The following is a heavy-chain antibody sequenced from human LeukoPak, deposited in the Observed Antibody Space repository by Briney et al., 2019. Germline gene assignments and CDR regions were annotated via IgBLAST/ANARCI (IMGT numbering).Heavy chain of an antibody. CDR3: ARLQGVSRGWSFDY. D-gene: IGHD6-19*01. J-gene: IGHJ4*02. Sequence: GESLKISCKGSGCSFTNNWIGWVRQVPGKGLEWLGIIYPGDSDTTYSPSFQGHVTISADKSTSTAYLQWNSLKASDTAMYYCARLQGVSRGWSFDYWGQGTLVTVSS. V-gene: IGHV5-51*01. CDR2: IYPGDSDT. CDR1: GCSFTNNW.